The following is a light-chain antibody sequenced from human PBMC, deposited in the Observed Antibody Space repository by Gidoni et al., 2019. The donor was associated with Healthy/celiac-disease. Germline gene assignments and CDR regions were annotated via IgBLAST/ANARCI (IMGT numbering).Light chain of an antibody. Sequence: IVLTQSSGTLSLSPGERATLSCRASQSVSSSYLAWYQQKPGQAPRLLIYGASSRATGIPDRFSGSGSATDFSLTISRLEPEDFAVYYCQQYGSSPLTFGGGTKVEIK. CDR1: QSVSSSY. CDR2: GAS. CDR3: QQYGSSPLT. J-gene: IGKJ4*01. V-gene: IGKV3-20*01.